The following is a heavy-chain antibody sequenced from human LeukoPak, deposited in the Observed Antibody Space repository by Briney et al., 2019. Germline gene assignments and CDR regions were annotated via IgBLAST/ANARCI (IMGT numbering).Heavy chain of an antibody. V-gene: IGHV1-69*04. Sequence: SVKVSCKASGGTFSSYAISWVRQAPGQGLEWMGRIIPTLGIANYAQKFQGRVTITADKSTSTAYMELSSLRSEDTAVYYCAGSSIAAAAGTIDYWGQGTLVTVSS. CDR3: AGSSIAAAAGTIDY. CDR1: GGTFSSYA. J-gene: IGHJ4*02. D-gene: IGHD6-13*01. CDR2: IIPTLGIA.